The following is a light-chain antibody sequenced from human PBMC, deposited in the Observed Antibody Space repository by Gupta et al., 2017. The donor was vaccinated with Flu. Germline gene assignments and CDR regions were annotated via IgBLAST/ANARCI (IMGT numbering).Light chain of an antibody. CDR2: WAS. J-gene: IGKJ4*01. V-gene: IGKV4-1*01. Sequence: SLGERATISCKSSQSVLYSSSNKNYLAWFQQKPGQPPKLLIYWASTRESGVPDRFSGSGSGTDFTLTISSLQAEDVAVYYCQQYYSTPLTFGGGTKVEIK. CDR3: QQYYSTPLT. CDR1: QSVLYSSSNKNY.